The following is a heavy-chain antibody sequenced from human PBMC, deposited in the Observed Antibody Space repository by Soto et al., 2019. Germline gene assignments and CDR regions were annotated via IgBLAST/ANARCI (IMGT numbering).Heavy chain of an antibody. J-gene: IGHJ4*02. V-gene: IGHV1-69*13. Sequence: SVKVSCKASGGTFSTYAIDCVRQAPGQGLEWMGGIIPLFGTAKYAQNFQGRITITADESTNTAYMELRSLRSQDTAVYYCARGVHYDSSGYYYFYWGQGTLVTVSS. CDR1: GGTFSTYA. CDR2: IIPLFGTA. D-gene: IGHD3-22*01. CDR3: ARGVHYDSSGYYYFY.